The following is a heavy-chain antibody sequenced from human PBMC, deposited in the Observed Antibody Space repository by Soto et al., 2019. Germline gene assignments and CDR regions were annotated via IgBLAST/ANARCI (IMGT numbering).Heavy chain of an antibody. J-gene: IGHJ6*02. D-gene: IGHD1-26*01. V-gene: IGHV3-11*01. CDR3: ARDKLLGYYYGMDV. CDR2: ISSSGSNI. Sequence: GGSLRLSCAASGFTFSDYYTSWIRQAPGKGLEWVSYISSSGSNIYYAQKFQGWVTMTRDTSISTAYMELSRLRSDDTAVYYYARDKLLGYYYGMDVWGQGTTVTVSS. CDR1: GFTFSDYY.